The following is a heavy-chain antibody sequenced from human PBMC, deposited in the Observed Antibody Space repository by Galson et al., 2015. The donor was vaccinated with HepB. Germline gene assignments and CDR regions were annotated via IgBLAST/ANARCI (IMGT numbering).Heavy chain of an antibody. CDR1: GFTFSDYY. CDR2: ISSSGSLV. D-gene: IGHD5-24*01. V-gene: IGHV3-11*01. Sequence: SLRLSCAVSGFTFSDYYMNWIRQAPGKGLEWVSYISSSGSLVYYADSVKGRFTISRDNAKNSLYLQMNSLRAEDTAVYYCARDPSTEMATITGDYWGQGTLVTVSS. CDR3: ARDPSTEMATITGDY. J-gene: IGHJ4*02.